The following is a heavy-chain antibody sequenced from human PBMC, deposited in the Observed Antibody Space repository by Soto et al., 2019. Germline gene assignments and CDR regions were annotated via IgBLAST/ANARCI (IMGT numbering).Heavy chain of an antibody. J-gene: IGHJ6*02. D-gene: IGHD3-10*01. CDR1: GGTFSSYA. Sequence: SVKVSCKASGGTFSSYAISWVRQAPGQGLEWMGGIIPIFGTANYAQKFQGRVTITADESTSTAYMELSSLRSEDTAVYYCARRDGSGEYYYYYGMDVWGQGTTVTVSS. V-gene: IGHV1-69*13. CDR3: ARRDGSGEYYYYYGMDV. CDR2: IIPIFGTA.